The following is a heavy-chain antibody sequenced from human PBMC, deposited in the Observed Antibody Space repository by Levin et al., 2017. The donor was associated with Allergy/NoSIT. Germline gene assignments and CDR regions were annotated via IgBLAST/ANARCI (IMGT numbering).Heavy chain of an antibody. D-gene: IGHD3/OR15-3a*01. CDR1: GFTFSSYS. Sequence: GGSLRLSCEASGFTFSSYSMNWVRLAPGKGLEWVSLISSSGNSVDYKDSVKGRFTISRDNAKNSLYLQMDSLTVDDTAIYFCARDKWGQDNFGLWGQGTLVTVSP. CDR2: ISSSGNSV. CDR3: ARDKWGQDNFGL. V-gene: IGHV3-21*01. J-gene: IGHJ4*02.